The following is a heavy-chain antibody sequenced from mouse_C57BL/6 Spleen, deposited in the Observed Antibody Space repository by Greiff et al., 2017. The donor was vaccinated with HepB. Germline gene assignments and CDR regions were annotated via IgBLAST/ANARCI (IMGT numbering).Heavy chain of an antibody. D-gene: IGHD1-2*01. Sequence: QVQLQQSGAELVKPGASVKISCKASGYAFSSYWMNWVKQRPGKGLEWIGQIYPGDGDTNYNGKFKGKATLTADKSSSTAYMQLISLTSEDSAVYFCARSAFHYYGSKGAMDYWGQGTSVTVSS. CDR3: ARSAFHYYGSKGAMDY. J-gene: IGHJ4*01. CDR2: IYPGDGDT. V-gene: IGHV1-80*01. CDR1: GYAFSSYW.